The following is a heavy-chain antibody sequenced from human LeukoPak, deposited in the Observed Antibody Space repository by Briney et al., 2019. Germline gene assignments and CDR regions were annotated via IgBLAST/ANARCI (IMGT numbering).Heavy chain of an antibody. CDR2: IYYSGST. J-gene: IGHJ5*02. CDR1: GGSISSRSYY. V-gene: IGHV4-39*07. D-gene: IGHD3-3*01. Sequence: SETLSLTCTVSGGSISSRSYYWGWIRQPPGKGLEWIGSIYYSGSTYYNPSLKSRVTISVDTSKNQFSLKLSSVTAADTAVYYCARDPSFLEWSTTPHTWGQGTLVTVSS. CDR3: ARDPSFLEWSTTPHT.